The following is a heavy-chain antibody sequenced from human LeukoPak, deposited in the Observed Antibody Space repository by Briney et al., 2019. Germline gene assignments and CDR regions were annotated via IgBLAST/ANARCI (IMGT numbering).Heavy chain of an antibody. CDR2: IRSSDGAI. J-gene: IGHJ4*02. CDR3: ARDRDWAFDY. D-gene: IGHD3-9*01. CDR1: GFTFRLYS. V-gene: IGHV3-48*02. Sequence: GGSLRLSCAASGFTFRLYSMNWVRQAPGKGLEGVSYIRSSDGAIAYADSVKGRFTISRDDAKNSLYLQMSSLRDEDTAVYYCARDRDWAFDYWGQGTLITVSS.